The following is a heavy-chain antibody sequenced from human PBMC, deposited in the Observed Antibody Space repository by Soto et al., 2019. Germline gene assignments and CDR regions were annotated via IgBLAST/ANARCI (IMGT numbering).Heavy chain of an antibody. CDR2: INPNSGDT. V-gene: IGHV1-2*02. D-gene: IGHD5-18*01. CDR3: ATNTAVVNGFGY. J-gene: IGHJ4*02. Sequence: ASLKVSCKASGYTFTGYYMHWVRQAPGQGLEWMGWINPNSGDTNYAQKFQGRVTMTRDTSISTAYMELSRLRSDDTAVYYCATNTAVVNGFGYWGQGTLVTVSS. CDR1: GYTFTGYY.